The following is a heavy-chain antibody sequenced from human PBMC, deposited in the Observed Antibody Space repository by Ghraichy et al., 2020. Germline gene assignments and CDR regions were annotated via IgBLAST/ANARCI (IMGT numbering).Heavy chain of an antibody. CDR2: IYYSGST. D-gene: IGHD3-10*01. Sequence: ETLSLTCTVSGGSISSYYWSWIRQPPGKGLEWIGYIYYSGSTNYNPSLKSRVTISVDTSKNQFSLKLSSVTAADTAVYYCARHYYGSGSVYYYGMDVWGQGTTVTVSS. V-gene: IGHV4-59*08. CDR3: ARHYYGSGSVYYYGMDV. J-gene: IGHJ6*02. CDR1: GGSISSYY.